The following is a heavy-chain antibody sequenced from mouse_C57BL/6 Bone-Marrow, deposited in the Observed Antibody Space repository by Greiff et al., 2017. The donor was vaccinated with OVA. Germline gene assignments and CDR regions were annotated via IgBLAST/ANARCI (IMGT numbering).Heavy chain of an antibody. V-gene: IGHV1-69*01. D-gene: IGHD1-1*01. CDR2: IDPSDSYT. J-gene: IGHJ4*01. CDR1: GYTFTSYW. Sequence: QVQLQQPGAELVMPGASVKLSCKASGYTFTSYWMHWVKQRPGQGLEWIGEIDPSDSYTNYNQKFKGKSTLTVDKSSSTAYMQLSSLTSEDSAVYYCARGVYYYALYAMDYWGQGTSVTVSS. CDR3: ARGVYYYALYAMDY.